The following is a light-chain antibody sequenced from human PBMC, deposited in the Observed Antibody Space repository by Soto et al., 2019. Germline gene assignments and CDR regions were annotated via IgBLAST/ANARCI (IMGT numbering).Light chain of an antibody. CDR1: QSIANY. J-gene: IGKJ1*01. Sequence: LMTQSPSSLSASVGDRVIVTCRASQSIANYLNWYQQQPGQAPNLLIYAASSLQSGVPARFSGSGSGTDFTLTISRVQPEDFATYTCQQCNHSPYTFGQGTKVEVK. V-gene: IGKV1-39*01. CDR3: QQCNHSPYT. CDR2: AAS.